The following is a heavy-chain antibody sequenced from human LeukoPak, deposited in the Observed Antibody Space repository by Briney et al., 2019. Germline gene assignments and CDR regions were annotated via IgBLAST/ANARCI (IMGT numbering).Heavy chain of an antibody. CDR1: GGSISSSSYN. CDR3: ASNYYGSGSLDY. D-gene: IGHD3-10*01. Sequence: SETLSLTCTVSGGSISSSSYNWGWIRQPPGKGLEWIGNIYYSGSTYYNPSLKSRVTISVETSKNQFSLKLSSVTAADTAVYYCASNYYGSGSLDYWGQGNLVTVSS. J-gene: IGHJ4*02. V-gene: IGHV4-39*01. CDR2: IYYSGST.